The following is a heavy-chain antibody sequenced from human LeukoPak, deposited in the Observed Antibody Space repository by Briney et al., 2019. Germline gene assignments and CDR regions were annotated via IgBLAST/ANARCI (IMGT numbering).Heavy chain of an antibody. V-gene: IGHV4-39*02. CDR3: ARDSTRLYYYDSSGFTVGLGY. J-gene: IGHJ4*02. D-gene: IGHD3-22*01. CDR1: GGSISSSSYY. CDR2: IYYSGST. Sequence: SETLSLTCTVSGGSISSSSYYWGWIRQPPGKGLMWVGSIYYSGSTYYNPSLKSRITISVATSKNQFYLKLSCVTAADTAVYYCARDSTRLYYYDSSGFTVGLGYWGQGTLVTVSS.